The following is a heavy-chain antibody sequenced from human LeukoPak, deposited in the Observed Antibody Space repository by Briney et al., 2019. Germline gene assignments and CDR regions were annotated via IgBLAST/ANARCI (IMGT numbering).Heavy chain of an antibody. D-gene: IGHD6-19*01. Sequence: NTGESLKISCKGSGYSFTSYWIGWVRQMPGKGLEWMGIIYPGDSDTRYSPSFRGQVTISADKSISTASLQWSSLKASDTAMYCCARLTGMSVAPDYWGQGTQVTVSS. V-gene: IGHV5-51*01. CDR3: ARLTGMSVAPDY. J-gene: IGHJ4*02. CDR1: GYSFTSYW. CDR2: IYPGDSDT.